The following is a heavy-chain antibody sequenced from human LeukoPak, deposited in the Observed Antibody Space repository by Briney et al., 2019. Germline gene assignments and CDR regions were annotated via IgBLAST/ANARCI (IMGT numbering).Heavy chain of an antibody. CDR3: ARERGDYVWGSYRFYFDY. CDR2: ISAYNGNT. V-gene: IGHV1-18*01. D-gene: IGHD3-16*02. CDR1: GYTYTSYG. J-gene: IGHJ4*02. Sequence: GASVKVSCKASGYTYTSYGISWGRQAPGQGLGGLGGISAYNGNTNYAQKLQGRVTMTTDTSTSTAYMELRSLRSDDKAVYYCARERGDYVWGSYRFYFDYWGQGTLVTVSS.